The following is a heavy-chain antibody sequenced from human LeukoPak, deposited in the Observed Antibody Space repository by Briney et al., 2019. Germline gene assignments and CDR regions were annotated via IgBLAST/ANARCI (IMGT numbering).Heavy chain of an antibody. CDR1: GFTFSSYG. V-gene: IGHV3-30*02. D-gene: IGHD2-2*01. CDR3: AKGYCSSTSCYSPTYFDY. CDR2: IRYDGSNK. Sequence: GGSLRLSFAASGFTFSSYGMHWVRQAPGKGLEWVAFIRYDGSNKYYADSVKGRFTISRDNSKNTLYLQMNSLRAEDTAVYYCAKGYCSSTSCYSPTYFDYWGQGTLVTVSS. J-gene: IGHJ4*02.